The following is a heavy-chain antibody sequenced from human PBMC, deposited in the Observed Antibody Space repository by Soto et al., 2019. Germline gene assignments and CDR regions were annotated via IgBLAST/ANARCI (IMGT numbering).Heavy chain of an antibody. J-gene: IGHJ4*02. Sequence: GGSLRLSCAASGFTFDDYAMHWVRQAPGKGLEWVSYISSSGSTIYYADSVKGRFTISRDNSKNTLYLQMNSLRAEDTAVYYCAKDEYDILTGPMEGYFDYWGQGTLVTVSS. V-gene: IGHV3-11*01. D-gene: IGHD3-9*01. CDR3: AKDEYDILTGPMEGYFDY. CDR1: GFTFDDYA. CDR2: ISSSGSTI.